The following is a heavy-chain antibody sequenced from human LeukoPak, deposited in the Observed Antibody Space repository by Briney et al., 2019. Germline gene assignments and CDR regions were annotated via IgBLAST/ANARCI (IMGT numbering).Heavy chain of an antibody. J-gene: IGHJ4*02. Sequence: GGSLRLSFAASGFTISDHFMDWVRQAPGKGLEWVGRTRNKARSYTTEYAASVKGRFTISRDDSKNSLYLQMNSLKTEDTAVYYCARGHDTSGYYYPAYWGQGTLVTVSS. CDR3: ARGHDTSGYYYPAY. D-gene: IGHD3-22*01. V-gene: IGHV3-72*01. CDR1: GFTISDHF. CDR2: TRNKARSYTT.